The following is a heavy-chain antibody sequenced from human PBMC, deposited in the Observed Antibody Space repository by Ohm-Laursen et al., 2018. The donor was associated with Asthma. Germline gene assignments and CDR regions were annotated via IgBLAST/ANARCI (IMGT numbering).Heavy chain of an antibody. D-gene: IGHD1-26*01. CDR3: ARIGPEWELPGREYSLHH. V-gene: IGHV3-21*01. J-gene: IGHJ1*01. Sequence: GSLRLSCAASGYTFSRYSIHWVRQIPGKGLEWVASISTASSFIYYADSVGGRFATSRDNARNSVYLQMNSLRAEDTALYYCARIGPEWELPGREYSLHHWGEGTLVTVSS. CDR2: ISTASSFI. CDR1: GYTFSRYS.